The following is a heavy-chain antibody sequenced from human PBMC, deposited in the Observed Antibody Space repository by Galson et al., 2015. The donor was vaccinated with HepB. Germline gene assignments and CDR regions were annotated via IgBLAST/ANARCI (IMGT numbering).Heavy chain of an antibody. J-gene: IGHJ5*02. D-gene: IGHD3-22*01. Sequence: SVKVSCKASGYTFTSYGISWVRRAPGQGLEWMGWISAYNGNTNYAQKLQGRVIMTTDTSTSTAYMELRSLRSDDTAVYYCARDRPLDTYYYDSSGYYFDPWGQGTLVTVSS. CDR2: ISAYNGNT. CDR1: GYTFTSYG. V-gene: IGHV1-18*01. CDR3: ARDRPLDTYYYDSSGYYFDP.